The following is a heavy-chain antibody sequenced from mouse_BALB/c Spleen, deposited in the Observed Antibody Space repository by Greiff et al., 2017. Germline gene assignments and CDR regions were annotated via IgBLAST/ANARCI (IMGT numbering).Heavy chain of an antibody. CDR1: GYTFSSYW. D-gene: IGHD2-10*02. V-gene: IGHV1-9*01. CDR3: ARRGYGSYYAMDY. CDR2: ILPGSGST. J-gene: IGHJ4*01. Sequence: QVQLQPSGAELMKPGASVKISCKATGYTFSSYWIEWVKQRPGHGLEWIGEILPGSGSTNYNEKFKGKATFTADTSSNTAYMQLSSLTSEDSAVYYCARRGYGSYYAMDYWGQGTSVTVSS.